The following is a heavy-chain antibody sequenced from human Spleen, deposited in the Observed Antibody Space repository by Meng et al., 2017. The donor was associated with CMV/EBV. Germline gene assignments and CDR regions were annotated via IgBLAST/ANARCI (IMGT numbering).Heavy chain of an antibody. CDR2: MSGSGGHA. CDR3: AKGISSSSEIFDY. V-gene: IGHV3-23*01. Sequence: GESLKISCAASGFTFNTYAMNWVRQAPGRGLEWVSTMSGSGGHAFYADSVKGRFTISRDNSKNTLYLQMDSLRAEDTATYYCAKGISSSSEIFDYWGQGTLVTVSS. J-gene: IGHJ4*02. D-gene: IGHD6-6*01. CDR1: GFTFNTYA.